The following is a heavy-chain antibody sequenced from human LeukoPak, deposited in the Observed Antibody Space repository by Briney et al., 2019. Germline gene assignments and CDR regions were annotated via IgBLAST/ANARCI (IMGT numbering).Heavy chain of an antibody. CDR3: AKSAGIAVADPIDY. CDR2: ISGSGGST. CDR1: GFTFSTYA. Sequence: QAGGSLRLSCAASGFTFSTYAMSWVRQAPGKGLEWVSGISGSGGSTYYADSVKGRFTISRDNSKNTLYLQMNSLRAEDTAVYYCAKSAGIAVADPIDYWGQGTLVTVSS. V-gene: IGHV3-23*01. J-gene: IGHJ4*02. D-gene: IGHD6-19*01.